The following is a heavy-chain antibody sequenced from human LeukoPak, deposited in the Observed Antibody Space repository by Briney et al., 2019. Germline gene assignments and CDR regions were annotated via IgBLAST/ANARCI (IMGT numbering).Heavy chain of an antibody. CDR1: GYTFTSYG. D-gene: IGHD6-19*01. Sequence: ASVKVSCKASGYTFTSYGISWVRQAPGQGLEWMGWISAYNGNTNYAQKLQGRVTMTTDTSTSTAYMELSSLRSEDTAVYYCARDLLAVAGTYGNWFDPWGQGTLVTVSS. J-gene: IGHJ5*02. V-gene: IGHV1-18*01. CDR2: ISAYNGNT. CDR3: ARDLLAVAGTYGNWFDP.